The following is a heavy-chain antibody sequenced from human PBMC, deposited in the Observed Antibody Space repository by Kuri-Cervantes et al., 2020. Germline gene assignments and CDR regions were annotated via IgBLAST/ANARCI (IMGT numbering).Heavy chain of an antibody. D-gene: IGHD4-23*01. CDR2: INPNSGGT. CDR3: AREVRDFDDPRGDY. CDR1: GYTFTGFH. J-gene: IGHJ4*02. Sequence: ASVKVSCKASGYTFTGFHMNWVRQAPGQGLEWMGWINPNSGGTNYAQKFQGGVTMARDTSINTAYMELRRLRSDGTAVYYCAREVRDFDDPRGDYWGQGTLVTVSS. V-gene: IGHV1-2*02.